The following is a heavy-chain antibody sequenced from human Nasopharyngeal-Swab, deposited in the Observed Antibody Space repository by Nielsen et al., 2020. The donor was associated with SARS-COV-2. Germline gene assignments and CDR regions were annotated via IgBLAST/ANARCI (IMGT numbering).Heavy chain of an antibody. J-gene: IGHJ3*01. CDR2: INHSGST. Sequence: SQTLSLTCAVYGGSFSGYYSSWIRQPPGKGLEWIGEINHSGSTNYNPSLKSLVTISVDTSKNQFSLKLSSVTAADTAVYYWARGQVFGVVRRAPHAFDFWGQGTMVTVSS. CDR1: GGSFSGYY. V-gene: IGHV4-34*01. D-gene: IGHD3-3*01. CDR3: ARGQVFGVVRRAPHAFDF.